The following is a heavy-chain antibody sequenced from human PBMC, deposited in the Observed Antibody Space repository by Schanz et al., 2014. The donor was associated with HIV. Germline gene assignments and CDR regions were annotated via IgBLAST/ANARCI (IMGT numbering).Heavy chain of an antibody. CDR2: LWHDGTNK. CDR3: ARTSRIVIPDRDPRLSYLYGMDV. Sequence: QVQLVASGGGLVKPGGSLRLSCAASGLTLSDHYVDWVRQAPGKGLEWVAVLWHDGTNKYYVDSVKDRFTISRDNSKNTLYLQMNGLRADDTAVYYCARTSRIVIPDRDPRLSYLYGMDVWGQGTTVTVSS. D-gene: IGHD1-26*01. CDR1: GLTLSDHY. V-gene: IGHV3-33*08. J-gene: IGHJ6*02.